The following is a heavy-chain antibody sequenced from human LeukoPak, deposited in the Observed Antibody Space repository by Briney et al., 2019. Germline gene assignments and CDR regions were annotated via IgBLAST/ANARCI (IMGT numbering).Heavy chain of an antibody. D-gene: IGHD2-21*02. CDR1: GFTFSSYA. J-gene: IGHJ4*02. CDR2: ISGGGAYT. CDR3: ARGDLAYCGGDCYSGFDC. Sequence: PGGSLRLSCAASGFTFSSYAMSWLRQAPGKGLEWVSAISGGGAYTYYAASVKGRFTISRDNSKNTLYLQMNSLRAEDTAVYYCARGDLAYCGGDCYSGFDCWGQGTLVTVSS. V-gene: IGHV3-23*01.